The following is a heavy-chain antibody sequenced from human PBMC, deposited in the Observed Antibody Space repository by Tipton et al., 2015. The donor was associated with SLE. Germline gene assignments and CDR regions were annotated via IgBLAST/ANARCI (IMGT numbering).Heavy chain of an antibody. CDR1: VCSISSDY. Sequence: TLSLTCTVSVCSISSDYWSWNRQPPGKGLEWIGYFYYSGFTDYNPSLKSRVTISLDTSKNQFSLKMSSVTAADTVVYYCARNLSLGEFPHHFDHWRQGSLVTVSS. CDR3: ARNLSLGEFPHHFDH. D-gene: IGHD3-10*01. J-gene: IGHJ4*02. V-gene: IGHV4-59*13. CDR2: FYYSGFT.